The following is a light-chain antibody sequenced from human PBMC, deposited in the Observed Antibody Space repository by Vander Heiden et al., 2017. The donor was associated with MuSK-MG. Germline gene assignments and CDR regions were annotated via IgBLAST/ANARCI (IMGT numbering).Light chain of an antibody. CDR1: QSLLDSSNNKNY. V-gene: IGKV4-1*01. CDR2: WAS. CDR3: QQYDNSPWT. J-gene: IGKJ1*01. Sequence: IVMTQSPDSLTVSLGARATIDCKSSQSLLDSSNNKNYLVWYQQKPGQPPKLLISWASTRESGVPDRFSGRGSETDFTLTINSLQAEDVGVYYCQQYDNSPWTFGQGTRVEIK.